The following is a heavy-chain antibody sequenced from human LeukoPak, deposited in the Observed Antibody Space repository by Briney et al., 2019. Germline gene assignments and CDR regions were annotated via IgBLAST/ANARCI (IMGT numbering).Heavy chain of an antibody. J-gene: IGHJ4*02. CDR1: GGSFSGYY. CDR3: ARGDGLSGWYYFDY. Sequence: SETLSLTCAVYGGSFSGYYWSWIRQPPGKGLEWIGSIYYSGSTYYNPSLKSRVTISVDTSKNQFSLKLSSVTAADTAVYYCARGDGLSGWYYFDYWGQGTLVTVSS. D-gene: IGHD6-19*01. V-gene: IGHV4-34*01. CDR2: IYYSGST.